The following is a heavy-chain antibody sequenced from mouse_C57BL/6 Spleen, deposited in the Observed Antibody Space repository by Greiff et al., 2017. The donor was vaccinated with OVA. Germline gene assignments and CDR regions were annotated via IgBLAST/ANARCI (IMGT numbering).Heavy chain of an antibody. D-gene: IGHD2-5*01. J-gene: IGHJ4*01. V-gene: IGHV5-17*01. CDR1: GFTFSDYG. CDR2: ISSGSSNI. CDR3: ARDSNYVDTVDY. Sequence: EVQVVESGGGLVKPGGSLKLSCAASGFTFSDYGMHWVRQAPEKGLEWVAYISSGSSNIYYADTVKGRFTISRDNAKNTLSLQMTSLRSEDTAMYYCARDSNYVDTVDYWGQGTSVTVSS.